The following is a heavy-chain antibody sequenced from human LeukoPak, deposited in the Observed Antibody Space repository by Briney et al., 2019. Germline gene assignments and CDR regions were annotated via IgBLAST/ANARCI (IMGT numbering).Heavy chain of an antibody. D-gene: IGHD2/OR15-2a*01. CDR3: AKGHNNYYFTIDY. V-gene: IGHV3-23*01. Sequence: GGSLRLSCAASGFTFNMYGMGWVRQAPGKWPEWVAAIADSGGNTYYADSVKGRFTISRDNSRNTLSLQVNSLRAEDTAVYYCAKGHNNYYFTIDYWGQGTLVTVSS. CDR2: IADSGGNT. CDR1: GFTFNMYG. J-gene: IGHJ4*02.